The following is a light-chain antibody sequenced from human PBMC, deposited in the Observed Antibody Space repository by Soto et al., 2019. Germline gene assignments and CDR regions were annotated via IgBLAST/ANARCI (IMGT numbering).Light chain of an antibody. Sequence: EIVLTQSPGTPSLSPGERATLSCRASQSVSSSYLAWYQQKPGQAPRLLIYGASSRATGIPDRFSGSGSGTDCTLTISRLEPEDFAVYYCQQYVTSPWTFGQGTKVEIK. CDR3: QQYVTSPWT. CDR2: GAS. V-gene: IGKV3-20*01. CDR1: QSVSSSY. J-gene: IGKJ1*01.